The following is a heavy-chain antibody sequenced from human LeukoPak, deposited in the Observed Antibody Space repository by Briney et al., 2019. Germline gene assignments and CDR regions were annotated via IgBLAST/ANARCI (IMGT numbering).Heavy chain of an antibody. J-gene: IGHJ5*02. D-gene: IGHD3-16*01. Sequence: ASVKVSCKASGYSFTSHDMHWARHAPGQGLEWMGLINPSGSATRYAQSFQGRVTMTRDLSTSTDYMELSSLRSDDTAVYFCARDISEGDYAWWFDPWGQGTLVTVSS. CDR2: INPSGSAT. V-gene: IGHV1-46*01. CDR1: GYSFTSHD. CDR3: ARDISEGDYAWWFDP.